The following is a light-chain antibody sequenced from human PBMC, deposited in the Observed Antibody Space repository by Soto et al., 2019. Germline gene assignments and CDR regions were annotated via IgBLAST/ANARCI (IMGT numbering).Light chain of an antibody. CDR1: QSISSY. CDR3: QQSDSTLP. V-gene: IGKV1-39*01. J-gene: IGKJ5*01. CDR2: AAS. Sequence: DIQMTQSTTSLSASVGDRVTITCRASQSISSYLNWYQQKPGKAPKLLIYAASSLQSGVPSRFSGSGSGTDFTLTISSLQPEDFATYYCQQSDSTLPFCQGTRLEFK.